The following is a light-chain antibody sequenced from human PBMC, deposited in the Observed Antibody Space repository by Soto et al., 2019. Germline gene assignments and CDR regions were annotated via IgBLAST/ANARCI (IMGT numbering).Light chain of an antibody. CDR1: QSISRY. J-gene: IGKJ1*01. CDR3: QQYGRSSPT. CDR2: GAS. V-gene: IGKV3-20*01. Sequence: IVFTQAPRTLSLPQGERTTLSCRASQSISRYLAWYQQKPGQGPRLLIYGASSRATGTPDRFSGSGSGTDFTLTINRLEPEDFAVYYCQQYGRSSPTFGQGTQVDIK.